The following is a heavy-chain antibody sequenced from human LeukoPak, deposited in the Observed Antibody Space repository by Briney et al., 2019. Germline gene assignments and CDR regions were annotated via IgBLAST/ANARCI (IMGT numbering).Heavy chain of an antibody. D-gene: IGHD6-6*01. Sequence: ASVKVSCTASGYTFSSYYMHWVRQAPGQGLEWMGLIDPSSSSTSYAQKFQGRVTMTRDVSTSAVYMELSSLRSDDTAAYYCARQLYSTSSPRVFAYWGQVTLVTVSS. V-gene: IGHV1-46*01. J-gene: IGHJ4*01. CDR2: IDPSSSST. CDR3: ARQLYSTSSPRVFAY. CDR1: GYTFSSYY.